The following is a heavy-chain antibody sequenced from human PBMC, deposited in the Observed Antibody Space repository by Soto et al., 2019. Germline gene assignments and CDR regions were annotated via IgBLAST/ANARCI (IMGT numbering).Heavy chain of an antibody. V-gene: IGHV4-59*12. CDR1: GDSINNYY. CDR3: ALDMKGRSYFDY. CDR2: IYSSGST. J-gene: IGHJ4*02. Sequence: SETLSLTCTVSGDSINNYYWSWIRQPPGKGLEWIGYIYSSGSTNYTPSLKSRVTISVDTSKNQFSLKLSSVTAADTAVYYCALDMKGRSYFDYWGRGSLVTVS. D-gene: IGHD3-10*01.